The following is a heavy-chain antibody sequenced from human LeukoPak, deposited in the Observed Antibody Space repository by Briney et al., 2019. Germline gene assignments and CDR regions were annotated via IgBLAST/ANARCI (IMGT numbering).Heavy chain of an antibody. V-gene: IGHV4-59*01. CDR1: GGSISSYY. CDR3: ASINYDILTGYPGFFDY. D-gene: IGHD3-9*01. Sequence: PSETLSLTRTVSGGSISSYYWSWIRQPPGKGLEWIGYIYYSGSTNYNPSLKSRVTISVDTSKNQFSLKLSSVTAADTAVYYCASINYDILTGYPGFFDYWGQGTLVTVSS. CDR2: IYYSGST. J-gene: IGHJ4*02.